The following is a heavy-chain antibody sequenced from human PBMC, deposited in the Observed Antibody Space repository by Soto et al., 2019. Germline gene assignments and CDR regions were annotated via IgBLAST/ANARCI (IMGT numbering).Heavy chain of an antibody. CDR2: MNPNSGNT. CDR3: ASLTFPSHSYGSEPLEY. Sequence: QVQLVQSGAEVKKPGASVKVSCKASGYTFTSYDINWVRQATGQGLEWMGWMNPNSGNTGYAQKFQGRVTMTRNTSISTAYMELSSLRSEDTAVYYCASLTFPSHSYGSEPLEYWGQGTLVTVSS. CDR1: GYTFTSYD. V-gene: IGHV1-8*01. J-gene: IGHJ4*02. D-gene: IGHD3-10*01.